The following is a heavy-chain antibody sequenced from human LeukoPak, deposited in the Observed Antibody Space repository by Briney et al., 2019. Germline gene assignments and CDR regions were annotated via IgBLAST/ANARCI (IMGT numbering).Heavy chain of an antibody. CDR2: INPSGGST. D-gene: IGHD2-15*01. CDR3: ARDIVDGGKYYGMDV. J-gene: IGHJ6*02. V-gene: IGHV1-46*01. Sequence: ASVKVSCKVSGYTLTELSMHWVRQAPGQGLEWMGIINPSGGSTSYAQKFQGRVTMTRDTSTSTVYMELSSLRSEDTAVYYCARDIVDGGKYYGMDVWGQGTTVTVSS. CDR1: GYTLTELS.